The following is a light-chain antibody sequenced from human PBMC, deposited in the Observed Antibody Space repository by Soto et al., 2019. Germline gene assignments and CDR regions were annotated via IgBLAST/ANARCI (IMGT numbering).Light chain of an antibody. CDR2: KAS. V-gene: IGKV1-5*03. Sequence: DIQMTQSPSTLSASVGDRVTITCRASQSISSWLAWYQQKPGKAPNLLIYKASILESGVPSRFSGSGSGTGFTLTISSLQPDDFATYYCQQSNSYPLTFGGGTTVEIK. CDR3: QQSNSYPLT. CDR1: QSISSW. J-gene: IGKJ4*01.